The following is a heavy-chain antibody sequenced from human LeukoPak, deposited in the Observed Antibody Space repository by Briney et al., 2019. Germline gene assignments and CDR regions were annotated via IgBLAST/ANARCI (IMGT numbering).Heavy chain of an antibody. CDR1: GXTFSTYA. J-gene: IGHJ4*02. CDR2: INGDGGRT. Sequence: GGSLRLSCAASGXTFSTYAVRWVRQAPGKGLESVAGINGDGGRTSYADSVKGRFTISRDNSKNTLSLQLNSLRAEDTAVYNWAKNATRTSGWYYFYSWGQGTLVSVSS. D-gene: IGHD6-19*01. CDR3: AKNATRTSGWYYFYS. V-gene: IGHV3-23*01.